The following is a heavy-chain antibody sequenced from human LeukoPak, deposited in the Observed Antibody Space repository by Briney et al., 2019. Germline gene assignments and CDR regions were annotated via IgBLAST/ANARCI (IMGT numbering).Heavy chain of an antibody. D-gene: IGHD6-19*01. J-gene: IGHJ6*04. CDR1: GGSISSYY. Sequence: SETLSLTCTVSGGSISSYYWSWLRQPPGKGLEWIGYIYYSESTNYNPSLKSRVTISVDTSKNQFSLKLSSVTAADTAVYYCARLNSGWYVGWYYYGMDVWGKGTTVTVSS. CDR2: IYYSEST. V-gene: IGHV4-59*01. CDR3: ARLNSGWYVGWYYYGMDV.